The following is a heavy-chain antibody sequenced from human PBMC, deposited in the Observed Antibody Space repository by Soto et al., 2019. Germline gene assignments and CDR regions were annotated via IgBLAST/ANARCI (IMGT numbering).Heavy chain of an antibody. CDR3: VRRRTVVVAGTSDYYFDY. D-gene: IGHD2-21*01. CDR1: GYRFTSYW. V-gene: IGHV5-51*01. CDR2: IYPDDSDT. J-gene: IGHJ4*02. Sequence: GESLKISCKTFGYRFTSYWFGWVRQMPGKGLEWMGVIYPDDSDTRYSPTFQGQVTISADKSTSTAYLQLRSLKASDTAMYYCVRRRTVVVAGTSDYYFDYWGQGTRVTVS.